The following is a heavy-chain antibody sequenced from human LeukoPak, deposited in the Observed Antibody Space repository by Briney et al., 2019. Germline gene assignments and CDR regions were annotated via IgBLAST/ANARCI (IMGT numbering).Heavy chain of an antibody. CDR3: ARQIIRGQYLVHFDY. V-gene: IGHV4-59*08. CDR1: DDSITNYY. CDR2: IFYSGTT. Sequence: PSETLSLTCTVPDDSITNYYWSWIRQPPGKGLEWIGYIFYSGTTYYNPSLKSRVTMSLDTSRSQFSLRLKSLTAADTAVYYCARQIIRGQYLVHFDYWSQGILVTVSS. J-gene: IGHJ4*02. D-gene: IGHD6-13*01.